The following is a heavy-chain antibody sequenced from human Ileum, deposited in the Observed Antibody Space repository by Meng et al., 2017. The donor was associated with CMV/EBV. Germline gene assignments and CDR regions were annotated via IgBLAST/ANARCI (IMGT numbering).Heavy chain of an antibody. V-gene: IGHV4-4*07. CDR1: GGSISTYY. D-gene: IGHD4-17*01. CDR3: AREENTVNQFEY. CDR2: INAGGST. J-gene: IGHJ4*02. Sequence: QGRGPSLGKPSDTLSLPCAVPGGSISTYYWTWVRQPAGKGLEWIGRINAGGSTNDNPSLKSRVTMSVDTSKNQFSLKVTSVTAADTAVYYCAREENTVNQFEYWGQGTLVTVSS.